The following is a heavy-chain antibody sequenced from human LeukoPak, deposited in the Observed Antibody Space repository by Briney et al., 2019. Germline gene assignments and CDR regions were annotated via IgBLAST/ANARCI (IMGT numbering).Heavy chain of an antibody. V-gene: IGHV1-2*02. J-gene: IGHJ4*02. CDR1: GYTFTGYY. CDR2: MNPKSGGT. D-gene: IGHD3-22*01. CDR3: ARDSEYYYDSSGYSVY. Sequence: ASVKVSCKASGYTFTGYYVHWVRQAPGQGLEWMGWMNPKSGGTNYAQKLQGRVTMTTDTSTSTAYMELRSLRSDDTAVYYCARDSEYYYDSSGYSVYWGQGTLVTVSS.